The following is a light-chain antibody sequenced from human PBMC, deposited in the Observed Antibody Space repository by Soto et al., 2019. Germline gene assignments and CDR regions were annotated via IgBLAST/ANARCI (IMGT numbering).Light chain of an antibody. J-gene: IGKJ1*01. CDR3: QQRSNWPPWT. V-gene: IGKV3-11*01. Sequence: IVMTQSPATLSVSPGERATLSCRASQSVSSYLAWYQQKPGQAPRLLIYDASNRATGIPARFSGSGSGTDFTLTISSLEPEDFAVYYCQQRSNWPPWTFGQG. CDR1: QSVSSY. CDR2: DAS.